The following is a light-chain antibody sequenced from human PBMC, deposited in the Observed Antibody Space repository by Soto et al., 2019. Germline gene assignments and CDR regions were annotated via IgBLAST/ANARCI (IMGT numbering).Light chain of an antibody. Sequence: DIQMTQSPSSLSASVGDRVTITCRASQSISSYLNWYQQKPGKAPKLLIYAASSLQSGVPSRFSGSGSGTDFPLTISSLQPEYFATYYCQQSYSTPLTFGPGTKVDIK. V-gene: IGKV1-39*01. CDR2: AAS. CDR1: QSISSY. CDR3: QQSYSTPLT. J-gene: IGKJ3*01.